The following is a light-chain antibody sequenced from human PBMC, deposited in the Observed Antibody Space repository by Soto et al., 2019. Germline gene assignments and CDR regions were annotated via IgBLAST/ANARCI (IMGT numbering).Light chain of an antibody. CDR3: QSYDARNVV. J-gene: IGLJ2*01. CDR1: SGSIASNY. V-gene: IGLV6-57*02. Sequence: NFMLTQPHSVSESPGKTVTISCTGSSGSIASNYVQRFQQRPGSAPTTVIYEDNQRPSGVPDRFSGSIDSSSNSASLTISGLRTEDEADYYCQSYDARNVVFGGGTKLTVL. CDR2: EDN.